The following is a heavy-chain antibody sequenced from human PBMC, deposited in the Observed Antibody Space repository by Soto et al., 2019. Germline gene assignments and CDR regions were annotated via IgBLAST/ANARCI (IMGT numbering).Heavy chain of an antibody. CDR1: GYTFAIYY. Sequence: QVKLVQSGTEVKKPGASVKVSCKTSGYTFAIYYIHWVRQAPGQGLEWMGIINPSGGGTNYAQKLQGRVTMTRDKSTSTLYMELSSLRSEDTAVYYCARDVVSTTGWAFDIWGQGTVVTVSS. D-gene: IGHD2-15*01. CDR2: INPSGGGT. J-gene: IGHJ3*02. V-gene: IGHV1-46*03. CDR3: ARDVVSTTGWAFDI.